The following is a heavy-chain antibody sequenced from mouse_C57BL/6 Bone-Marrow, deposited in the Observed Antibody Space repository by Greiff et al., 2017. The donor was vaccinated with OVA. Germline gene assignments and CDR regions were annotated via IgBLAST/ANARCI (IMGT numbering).Heavy chain of an antibody. D-gene: IGHD2-3*01. CDR2: ISSGSSTI. CDR3: ARDGYYVKYFDV. Sequence: DVQLVESGGCLVKPGGSLKLSCAASGFTFSDYGMHWVRQAPEKGLEWVAYISSGSSTIYYADTVKGRFTISRDNAKNTLFLQMTSLRSEDTAMYYCARDGYYVKYFDVWGTGTTVTVSS. CDR1: GFTFSDYG. V-gene: IGHV5-17*01. J-gene: IGHJ1*03.